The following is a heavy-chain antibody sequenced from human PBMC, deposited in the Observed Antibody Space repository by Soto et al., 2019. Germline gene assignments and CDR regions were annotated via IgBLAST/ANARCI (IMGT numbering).Heavy chain of an antibody. D-gene: IGHD3-22*01. CDR2: IIPIFGTA. V-gene: IGHV1-69*12. J-gene: IGHJ5*02. Sequence: QVQLVQSGAEVKKPGSSVKVSCKASGGTFSSYAISWVRQAPGQGLEWMGGIIPIFGTANYAQKLQGRVTITADESKNTAYMELSRQRSEDTAVYYCARPTRYYYDSSGQTAWFDPWGQGNLFTVSS. CDR1: GGTFSSYA. CDR3: ARPTRYYYDSSGQTAWFDP.